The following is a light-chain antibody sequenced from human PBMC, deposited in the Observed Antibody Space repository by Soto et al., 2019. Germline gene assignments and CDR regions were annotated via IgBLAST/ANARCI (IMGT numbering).Light chain of an antibody. Sequence: QSVLTQPASVSGSPGQSITISCTGTSSDVGGYDYVSWYQRHPGKAPELMIYGVVNRPSWVSNRFSGSKSGNTASLTISGLQAEDEADYYCCAYAVTFYVFGTGTKVTVL. V-gene: IGLV2-14*01. CDR1: SSDVGGYDY. CDR2: GVV. CDR3: CAYAVTFYV. J-gene: IGLJ1*01.